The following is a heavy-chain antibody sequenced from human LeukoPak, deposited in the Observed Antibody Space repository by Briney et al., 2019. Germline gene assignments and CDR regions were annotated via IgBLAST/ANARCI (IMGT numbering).Heavy chain of an antibody. CDR2: IYYSGST. CDR3: ARAPPNWEDAFDI. J-gene: IGHJ3*02. D-gene: IGHD7-27*01. Sequence: PSETLSLTCTVSGGSISSYYWSWIRQPPGRGLEWIGYIYYSGSTKFNPSLKSRVTISIDTSKNQFSLKLGSVTAADTAIYFCARAPPNWEDAFDIWGQGTMVTVSS. V-gene: IGHV4-59*01. CDR1: GGSISSYY.